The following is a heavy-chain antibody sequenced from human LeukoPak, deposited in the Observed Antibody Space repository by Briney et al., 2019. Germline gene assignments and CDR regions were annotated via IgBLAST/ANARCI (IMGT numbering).Heavy chain of an antibody. CDR2: INHSGST. CDR1: GGSFSGYY. V-gene: IGHV4-34*01. D-gene: IGHD6-25*01. Sequence: SETLSLTCAVYGGSFSGYYWSWIRQPPGEGLEWIGEINHSGSTNYNPSLKSRVTISVDTSKNQFSLKLSSVTAADTAVYYCARVVAAAGNNWFDPWGQGTLVTVSS. J-gene: IGHJ5*02. CDR3: ARVVAAAGNNWFDP.